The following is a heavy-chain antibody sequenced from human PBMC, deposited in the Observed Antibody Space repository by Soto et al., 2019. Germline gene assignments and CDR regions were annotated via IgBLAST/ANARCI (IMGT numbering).Heavy chain of an antibody. D-gene: IGHD6-6*01. CDR3: AKDRTVAARNFDY. CDR1: GFAFSNYA. Sequence: GGSLRLSCAASGFAFSNYAMHWVRRAPGKGLEWVSSISTSIDATYYADSVKGRFTISRDDSKNTLYLQMNSLRAEDSAVYYCAKDRTVAARNFDYWGQGTQVTVSS. V-gene: IGHV3-23*01. CDR2: ISTSIDAT. J-gene: IGHJ4*02.